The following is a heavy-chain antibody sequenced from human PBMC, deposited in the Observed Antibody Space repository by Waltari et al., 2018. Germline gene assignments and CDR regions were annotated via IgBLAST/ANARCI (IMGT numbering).Heavy chain of an antibody. CDR2: IIPILGIA. Sequence: QVQLVQSGAEVKKPGSSVKVSCKASGGTFSSYTISWVRQAPGHGLEWMGRIIPILGIANYAQKFQGRVTITADKSTSTAYMELSSLRSEDTAVYYCAREDLYCSGGSCLNYGMDVWGQGTTVTVSS. CDR1: GGTFSSYT. D-gene: IGHD2-15*01. CDR3: AREDLYCSGGSCLNYGMDV. V-gene: IGHV1-69*08. J-gene: IGHJ6*02.